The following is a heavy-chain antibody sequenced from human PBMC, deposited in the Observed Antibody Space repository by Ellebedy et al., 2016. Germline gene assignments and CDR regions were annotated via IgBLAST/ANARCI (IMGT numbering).Heavy chain of an antibody. CDR1: GFTFSSYA. J-gene: IGHJ3*02. D-gene: IGHD1-1*01. V-gene: IGHV3-23*01. CDR3: ARELLDSAGAFDI. Sequence: GGSLRLSCAASGFTFSSYAMSWVRQSPGKGLEWVSSIGYSGATYSADSVKGRFTISRDNSKNTVYLQMNSLRDEDTAVYYCARELLDSAGAFDIWGQGTMVTVSS. CDR2: IGYSGAT.